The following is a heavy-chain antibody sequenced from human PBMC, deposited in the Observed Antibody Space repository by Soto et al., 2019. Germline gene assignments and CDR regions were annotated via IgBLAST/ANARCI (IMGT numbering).Heavy chain of an antibody. CDR3: AKDEGLYRFGY. V-gene: IGHV3-23*01. Sequence: GESLKISCAASGFTFSSYAMSWVRQAPGKGLEWVSAISGSGGSTYYADSVKGRFTISRDNSKNTLYLQMNSLRAEDTAVYYCAKDEGLYRFGYWGQGTLVTVSS. CDR2: ISGSGGST. CDR1: GFTFSSYA. D-gene: IGHD3-16*01. J-gene: IGHJ4*02.